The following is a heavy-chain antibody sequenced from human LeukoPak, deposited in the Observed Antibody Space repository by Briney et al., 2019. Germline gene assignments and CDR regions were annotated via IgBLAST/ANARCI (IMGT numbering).Heavy chain of an antibody. J-gene: IGHJ4*02. CDR1: GFTFSSYA. D-gene: IGHD6-6*01. CDR2: ISGRGDRT. Sequence: GGSLRLSCAASGFTFSSYAMSWVRQAPGKGLEWVSAISGRGDRTYYADSVKGRFTISRDNTKNTLYLQMNSLRAEDTAVYYCAKEQSSSGFFDYWGQGTLVTVSS. V-gene: IGHV3-23*01. CDR3: AKEQSSSGFFDY.